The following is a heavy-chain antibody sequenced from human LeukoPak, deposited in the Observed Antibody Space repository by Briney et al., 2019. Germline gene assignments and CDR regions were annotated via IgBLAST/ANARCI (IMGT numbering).Heavy chain of an antibody. CDR3: ARDPAEFTYYYDSSGYYLDY. J-gene: IGHJ4*02. CDR1: GYTFTSYY. CDR2: INPSGGST. Sequence: ASVKVSCKASGYTFTSYYMHWVRQAPGQGLEWMGIINPSGGSTSYAQKFQGRVTMTRDMSTSTVYMELSSLRSEDTAVYYCARDPAEFTYYYDSSGYYLDYWGQGTLVTVSS. D-gene: IGHD3-22*01. V-gene: IGHV1-46*01.